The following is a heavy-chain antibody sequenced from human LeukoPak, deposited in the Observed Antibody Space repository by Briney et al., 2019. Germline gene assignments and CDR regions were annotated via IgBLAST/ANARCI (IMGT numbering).Heavy chain of an antibody. D-gene: IGHD3-22*01. CDR3: ARGGYGEYYYDSSGYYLFDY. Sequence: KPSETLSLTCTVSGXSVSSGSDYWSWIRQPPGKGLEWIGYIYYSGSTNYNPSLKSRVTISVDTSKNQFSLKLSSVTAADTAVYYCARGGYGEYYYDSSGYYLFDYWGQGTLVTVSS. CDR1: GXSVSSGSDY. V-gene: IGHV4-61*01. J-gene: IGHJ4*02. CDR2: IYYSGST.